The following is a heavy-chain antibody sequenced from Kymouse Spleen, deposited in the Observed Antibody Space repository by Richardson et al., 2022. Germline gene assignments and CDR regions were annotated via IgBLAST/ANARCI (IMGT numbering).Heavy chain of an antibody. D-gene: IGHD3-10*01. J-gene: IGHJ6*02. CDR2: INSDGSST. Sequence: EVQLVESGGGLVQPGGSLRLSCAASGFTFSSYWMHWVRQAPGKGLVWVSRINSDGSSTSYADSVKGRFTISRDNAKNTLYLQMNSLRAEDTAVYYCAREKGSGSSYYYYGMDVWGQGTTVTVSS. CDR3: AREKGSGSSYYYYGMDV. CDR1: GFTFSSYW. V-gene: IGHV3-74*01.